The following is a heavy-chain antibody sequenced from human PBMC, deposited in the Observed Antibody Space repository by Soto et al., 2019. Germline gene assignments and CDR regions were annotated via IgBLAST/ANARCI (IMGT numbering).Heavy chain of an antibody. CDR2: ISGSGGST. CDR3: AKDLGYSYYYYYGMDV. Sequence: GGSLRLSCAASGFTFNSYGMTWVRQAPGKGLEWVSGISGSGGSTYYADSVKGRFTISRDNSKNTLFLQMNSLRAEDTAVYYCAKDLGYSYYYYYGMDVWGQGTTVTVSS. J-gene: IGHJ6*02. V-gene: IGHV3-23*01. CDR1: GFTFNSYG. D-gene: IGHD6-13*01.